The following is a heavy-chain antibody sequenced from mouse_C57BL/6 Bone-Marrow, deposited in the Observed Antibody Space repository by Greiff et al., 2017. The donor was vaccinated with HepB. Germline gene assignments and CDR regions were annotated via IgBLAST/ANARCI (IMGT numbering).Heavy chain of an antibody. CDR2: IEPENGDT. J-gene: IGHJ3*01. CDR3: TTEFIATIVAPVPY. V-gene: IGHV14-4*01. Sequence: VQLQQSGAELVRPGASVKLSCKASGFNIKDDYMHWVKQRPEQGLEWIGWIEPENGDTEYASKFKGEATITADTSSNTAYLQLSSLTSEDTAFYYCTTEFIATIVAPVPYWGQVTLVTVSS. CDR1: GFNIKDDY. D-gene: IGHD1-1*01.